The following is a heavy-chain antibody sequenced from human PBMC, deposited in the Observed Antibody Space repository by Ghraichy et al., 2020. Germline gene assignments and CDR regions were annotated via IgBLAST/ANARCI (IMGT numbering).Heavy chain of an antibody. D-gene: IGHD3-10*01. V-gene: IGHV4-39*01. CDR1: GGSISSSSYY. CDR3: ASRVLWFGELLQNAFDI. J-gene: IGHJ3*02. Sequence: SETLSLTCTVSGGSISSSSYYWGWIRQPPGKGLEWIGSIYYSGSTYYNPSLKSRVTISVDTSKNQFSLKLSSVTAADTAVYYCASRVLWFGELLQNAFDIWGQGTMVTVSS. CDR2: IYYSGST.